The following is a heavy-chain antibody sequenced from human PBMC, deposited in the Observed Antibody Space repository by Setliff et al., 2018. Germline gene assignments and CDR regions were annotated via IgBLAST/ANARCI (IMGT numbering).Heavy chain of an antibody. V-gene: IGHV1-69*05. D-gene: IGHD2-21*02. Sequence: SVKVSCKASGGTFSSYAISWVRQAPGQGLEWMGGIIPIFGTANYAQKFQGRVTITTDESTSTAYMELSSLRSDDTAVYYCARDDSLASDAFDIWGQGTMVTVSS. J-gene: IGHJ3*02. CDR3: ARDDSLASDAFDI. CDR2: IIPIFGTA. CDR1: GGTFSSYA.